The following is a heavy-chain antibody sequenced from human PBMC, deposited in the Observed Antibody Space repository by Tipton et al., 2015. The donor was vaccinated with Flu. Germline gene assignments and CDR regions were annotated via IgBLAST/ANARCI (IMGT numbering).Heavy chain of an antibody. J-gene: IGHJ4*02. CDR2: ISSSGSTI. CDR3: ARGVKKRRSSSGGFFCDY. V-gene: IGHV3-11*01. Sequence: SLRLSCAASGFTFSDYYMSWIRQAPGKGLEWVSYISSSGSTIYYADSVKGRFTISRDNAKNSLYLQMNSLRAEDTAVYYCARGVKKRRSSSGGFFCDYWGQGTLVTVSS. CDR1: GFTFSDYY. D-gene: IGHD6-19*01.